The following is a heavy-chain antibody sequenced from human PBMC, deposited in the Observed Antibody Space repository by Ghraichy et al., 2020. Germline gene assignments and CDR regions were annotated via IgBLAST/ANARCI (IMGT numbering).Heavy chain of an antibody. V-gene: IGHV3-23*01. D-gene: IGHD2-2*01. Sequence: GGSLRLSCAASGFTFSSYAMSWVRQAPGKGLEWVSAISGSGGSTYYADSVKGRFTISRDNSKNTLYQQMNSLRAEDTAVYYCAKVPPSDIVVVPAAGEYWGQGTLVTVSS. CDR3: AKVPPSDIVVVPAAGEY. CDR1: GFTFSSYA. CDR2: ISGSGGST. J-gene: IGHJ4*02.